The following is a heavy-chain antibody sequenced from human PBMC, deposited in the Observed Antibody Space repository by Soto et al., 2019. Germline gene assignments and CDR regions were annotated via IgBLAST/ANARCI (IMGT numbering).Heavy chain of an antibody. J-gene: IGHJ4*02. Sequence: QVQLQESGPGLVKPSQTLSLTCTVSGGSISSGDYYWSWIRQPPGKGLVWIGYIYYSGSTYYNPYLKSRVTISVDTAKNQFSLKLSSVTAADTAGYYCGRVGSLVGFDSLGQGTLVTVSS. CDR2: IYYSGST. CDR1: GGSISSGDYY. D-gene: IGHD2-15*01. CDR3: GRVGSLVGFDS. V-gene: IGHV4-30-4*01.